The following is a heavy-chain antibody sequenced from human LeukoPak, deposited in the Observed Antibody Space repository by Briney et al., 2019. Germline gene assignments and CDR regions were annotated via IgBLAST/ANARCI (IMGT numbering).Heavy chain of an antibody. CDR2: TYYRSKWYN. V-gene: IGHV6-1*01. D-gene: IGHD6-19*01. CDR1: GDSVSSNSTA. J-gene: IGHJ4*02. CDR3: AREYSSSGLAFDY. Sequence: SQTLSLTCAISGDSVSSNSTAWNWIRQSPSRGLEWLGRTYYRSKWYNDYALSVTRRITINPATSKNQFYRQPNSVTPEDTVKYYCAREYSSSGLAFDYWGQGTLVSVSS.